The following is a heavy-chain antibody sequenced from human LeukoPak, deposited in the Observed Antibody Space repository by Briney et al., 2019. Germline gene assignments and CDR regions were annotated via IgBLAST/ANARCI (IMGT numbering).Heavy chain of an antibody. CDR2: INPSGGST. CDR3: ARGFPSRP. Sequence: GASVTVSCTASGYTFTTYYMHWVRQAPGQGLEWMGMINPSGGSTNYAQKFQGRVTMTRDTSTSTVYMELSSLRSEDTAVYYCARGFPSRPWGQGTLVTVSS. CDR1: GYTFTTYY. J-gene: IGHJ5*02. V-gene: IGHV1-46*01.